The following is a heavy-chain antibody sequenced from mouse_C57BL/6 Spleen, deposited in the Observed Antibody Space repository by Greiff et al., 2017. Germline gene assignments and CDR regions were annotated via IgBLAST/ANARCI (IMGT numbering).Heavy chain of an antibody. CDR1: GYTFTSYW. CDR3: ARGSDYYAMGY. V-gene: IGHV1-72*01. Sequence: QVQLQQPGAELVKPGASVKLSCKASGYTFTSYWMHWVKQRPGRGLEWIGRIDPNSGGTKYNEKFKSKATLTVDKPSSTAYMQLSSLTSEDSAVYDCARGSDYYAMGYWGQSASVTVSS. CDR2: IDPNSGGT. J-gene: IGHJ4*01.